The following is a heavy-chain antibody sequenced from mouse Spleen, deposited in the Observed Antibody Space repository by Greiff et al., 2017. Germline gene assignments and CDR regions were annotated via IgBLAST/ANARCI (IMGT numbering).Heavy chain of an antibody. V-gene: IGHV5-6-2*01. CDR3: ARHGGWDGRMDY. CDR2: INSNGGST. Sequence: DVMLVESGGGLVKPGGSLKLSCAASGFTFSSYAMSWVRQTPEKRLEWVAAINSNGGSTYYPDTVKDRFTISRDNAKNTLYLQMSSLRSEDTALYYCARHGGWDGRMDYWGQGTSVTVSS. D-gene: IGHD4-1*01. J-gene: IGHJ4*01. CDR1: GFTFSSYA.